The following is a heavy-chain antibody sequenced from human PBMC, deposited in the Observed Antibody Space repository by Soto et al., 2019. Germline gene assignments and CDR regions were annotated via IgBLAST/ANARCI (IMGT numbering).Heavy chain of an antibody. Sequence: EVQLVESGGGLVQPGGSLRLSCTASGFIVSDTYVNWVRQAPGKGLEWVSVISNRGDTHYADSVRGRFSLSRDISHKTLQLPMNALRVEATAVYYCARVPRYCRCGSCSITGDAYDIWGQGTLVTVSS. CDR2: ISNRGDT. CDR3: ARVPRYCRCGSCSITGDAYDI. J-gene: IGHJ3*02. D-gene: IGHD2-15*01. CDR1: GFIVSDTY. V-gene: IGHV3-66*01.